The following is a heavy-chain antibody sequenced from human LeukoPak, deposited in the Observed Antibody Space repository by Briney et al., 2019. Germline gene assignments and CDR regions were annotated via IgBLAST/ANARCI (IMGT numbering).Heavy chain of an antibody. J-gene: IGHJ6*02. CDR1: GFTFSSYG. CDR3: AREDGSFMDV. V-gene: IGHV3-33*01. Sequence: GRSLRLSCAAFGFTFSSYGMHWVRQAPGKGLEWVAVIWYDGSNKYYTDSVKGRFTISRDNSKNTLYLQMNSLRAEDTAVYYCAREDGSFMDVWGQGTTVTVSS. CDR2: IWYDGSNK.